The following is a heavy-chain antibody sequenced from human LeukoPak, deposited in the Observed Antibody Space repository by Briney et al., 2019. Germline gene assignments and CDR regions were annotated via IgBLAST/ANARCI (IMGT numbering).Heavy chain of an antibody. V-gene: IGHV3-23*01. J-gene: IGHJ1*01. CDR1: GFTFSSYP. CDR2: ISGSGGST. D-gene: IGHD2-2*02. CDR3: AKAGIYCSSTSCYRYFQH. Sequence: GRSLRLSCAASGFTFSSYPMHWVRQAPGKGLEWVSAISGSGGSTYYADSVKGRFTISRDNSKNTLYLQMNSLRAEDTAVYYCAKAGIYCSSTSCYRYFQHWGQGTLVTVSS.